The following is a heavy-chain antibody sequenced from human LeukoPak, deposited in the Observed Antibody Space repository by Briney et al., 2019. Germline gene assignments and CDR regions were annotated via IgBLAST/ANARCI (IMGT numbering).Heavy chain of an antibody. J-gene: IGHJ4*02. Sequence: PSETLSLTCAVYGGSFSGYYWSWIRQPPGKGLEWIGEINHSGSTNYNPSLKSRVTISVDTSKNQFSLKLSSVTAADSAVYYCARVRRTGTTIFGVVMNYYFDYWGQGTLVTVSS. CDR1: GGSFSGYY. CDR3: ARVRRTGTTIFGVVMNYYFDY. V-gene: IGHV4-34*01. D-gene: IGHD3-3*01. CDR2: INHSGST.